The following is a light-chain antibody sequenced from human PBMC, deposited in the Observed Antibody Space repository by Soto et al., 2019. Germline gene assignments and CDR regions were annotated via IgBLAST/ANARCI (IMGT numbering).Light chain of an antibody. CDR2: STS. Sequence: EIVMTQSPATLSVSPGEGATLSCRASQSVNTNLAWYQQTPGRAPRLLIYSTSTRAIDTADRFSGSGSGTDFTLTVSSLQSEDFAVYYCQQYHTWPLTFGGGTKVDIK. CDR1: QSVNTN. V-gene: IGKV3-15*01. J-gene: IGKJ4*01. CDR3: QQYHTWPLT.